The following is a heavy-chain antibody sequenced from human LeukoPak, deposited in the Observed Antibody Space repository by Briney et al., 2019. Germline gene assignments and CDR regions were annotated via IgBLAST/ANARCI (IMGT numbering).Heavy chain of an antibody. Sequence: ASVKVSCKASGYTFTGYYMHWVRQAPGQGLEWMGWINPNSGGTNYAQKFQGRVTMTRDTSISTAYMELSRLRSDDTAVYCCARRSGYSYGYRSWFDPWGQGTLVTVSS. CDR1: GYTFTGYY. CDR2: INPNSGGT. CDR3: ARRSGYSYGYRSWFDP. D-gene: IGHD5-18*01. J-gene: IGHJ5*02. V-gene: IGHV1-2*02.